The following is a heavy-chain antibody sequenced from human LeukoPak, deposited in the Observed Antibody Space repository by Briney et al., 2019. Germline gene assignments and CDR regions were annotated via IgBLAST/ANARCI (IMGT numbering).Heavy chain of an antibody. CDR1: GGSISSGGYY. D-gene: IGHD2-2*01. CDR3: ARGGCSSTSCSPYYFDY. Sequence: SETLSLTCTVSGGSISSGGYYWSWIRQPPGKGLEWIGYIYHSGSTYYNPSLKSRVTISVDRSKNQFSLKLSSVTAADTAVYYCARGGCSSTSCSPYYFDYWGQGTLVTVSS. J-gene: IGHJ4*02. V-gene: IGHV4-30-2*01. CDR2: IYHSGST.